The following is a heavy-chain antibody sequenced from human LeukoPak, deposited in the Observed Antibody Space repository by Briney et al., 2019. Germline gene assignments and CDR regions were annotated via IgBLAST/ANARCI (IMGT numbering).Heavy chain of an antibody. CDR1: GGSISSFY. V-gene: IGHV4-4*07. CDR3: ARGLGGASYYMDV. Sequence: SETLSLTCTVSGGSISSFYWSRVRQPAGKGPEWIGRVDTSGSTHYNPSLKSRVTMSLDTSKNQFTLKVNSVTVADTAVYYCARGLGGASYYMDVWGKGTTVTVSS. D-gene: IGHD3-16*01. CDR2: VDTSGST. J-gene: IGHJ6*03.